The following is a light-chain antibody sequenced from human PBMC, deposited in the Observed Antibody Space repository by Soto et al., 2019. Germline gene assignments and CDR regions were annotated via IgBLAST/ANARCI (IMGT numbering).Light chain of an antibody. J-gene: IGKJ1*01. CDR1: QGISSY. V-gene: IGKV1-8*01. CDR2: AAS. CDR3: QQYYIYPRT. Sequence: AIRMTQSPSSLSASTGDRVTITCRASQGISSYLAWYQQKPGKAPKLLIYAASTLQSGVPSRFSGSGSGTDFTLTISCLQSEDFATYYCQQYYIYPRTFVQGTKVEIK.